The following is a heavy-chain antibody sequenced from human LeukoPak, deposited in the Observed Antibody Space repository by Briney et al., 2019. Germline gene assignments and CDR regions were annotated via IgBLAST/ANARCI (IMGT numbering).Heavy chain of an antibody. CDR1: GFTFSSYG. J-gene: IGHJ4*02. V-gene: IGHV3-48*01. CDR2: ISSSSSTI. D-gene: IGHD3-3*01. Sequence: GGSLRLSCAASGFTFSSYGMHWVRQAPGKGLEWVSYISSSSSTIYYADSVKGRFTISRDNAKNSLYLQMNTLRAEDTAVYYCARGSEWSNGVSDYWGQGTLVTVSS. CDR3: ARGSEWSNGVSDY.